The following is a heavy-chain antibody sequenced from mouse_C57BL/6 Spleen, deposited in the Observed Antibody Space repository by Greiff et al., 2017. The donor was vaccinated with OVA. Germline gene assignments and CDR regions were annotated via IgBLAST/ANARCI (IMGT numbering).Heavy chain of an antibody. CDR1: GYSITSGYY. J-gene: IGHJ4*01. V-gene: IGHV3-6*01. CDR2: ISYDGSN. Sequence: EVKLQESGPGLVKPSQSLSLTCSVTGYSITSGYYWNWIRQFPGNKLEWMGYISYDGSNNYNPSLKNRISITRDTSKNQFFLKLNSVTTEDTATYYCARDYDYDDAMDYWGQGTSVTVSS. CDR3: ARDYDYDDAMDY. D-gene: IGHD2-4*01.